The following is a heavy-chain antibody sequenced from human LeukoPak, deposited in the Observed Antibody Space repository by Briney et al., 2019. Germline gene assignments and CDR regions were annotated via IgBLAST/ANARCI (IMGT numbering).Heavy chain of an antibody. CDR2: ISCDGSSK. D-gene: IGHD6-6*01. CDR1: GFTFSSSS. V-gene: IGHV3-74*01. J-gene: IGHJ1*01. CDR3: ASDWQYSISQ. Sequence: GGSLRLSCAASGFTFSSSSIHWVREAPGKGLVWVSLISCDGSSKNYADSVKGRFTISRDNAKNTLYQQMNSLRAENTAVSAPASDWQYSISQWGPGTLATASP.